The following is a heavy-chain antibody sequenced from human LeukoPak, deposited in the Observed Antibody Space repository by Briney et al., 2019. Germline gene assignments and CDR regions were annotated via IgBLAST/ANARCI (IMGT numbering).Heavy chain of an antibody. CDR3: ASANYYYYYYMDV. J-gene: IGHJ6*03. V-gene: IGHV4-59*01. Sequence: PSETLSLTCIVSGGSISSYYWSWIRQPPGKGLEWIAYIYYSGSTNYNPSLKSRVTISVDTSKNQFSLKLSSVTAADTAVYYCASANYYYYYYMDVWGKGTTVTVSS. CDR1: GGSISSYY. CDR2: IYYSGST.